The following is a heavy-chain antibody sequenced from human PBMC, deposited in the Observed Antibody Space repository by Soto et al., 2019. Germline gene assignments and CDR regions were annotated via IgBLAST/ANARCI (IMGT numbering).Heavy chain of an antibody. CDR1: GGSISSGGYY. Sequence: SETLSLTCTVSGGSISSGGYYWSWIRQHPGKGREWIGYIYYSGSTYYNPSLKSRVTISVDTSKNQFSPKLSSVTAADTAVYYCARDSPRYCSGGSCYDYYYYGMDVWGQGITVTVSS. V-gene: IGHV4-31*03. CDR2: IYYSGST. J-gene: IGHJ6*02. D-gene: IGHD2-15*01. CDR3: ARDSPRYCSGGSCYDYYYYGMDV.